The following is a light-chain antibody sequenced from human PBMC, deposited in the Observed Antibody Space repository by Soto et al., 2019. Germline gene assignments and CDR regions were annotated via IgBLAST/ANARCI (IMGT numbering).Light chain of an antibody. V-gene: IGKV1-5*01. J-gene: IGKJ5*01. CDR3: KPHKSYPIP. Sequence: DGQVIQAPSTLSASVGDIVTITCRASQSIGNWLAWYQQKPGKANNILIYDDSTLENGVPSRFSGSGSGTEFTLTIRSLQPEDFATYYCKPHKSYPIPFGQGTRLEIK. CDR1: QSIGNW. CDR2: DDS.